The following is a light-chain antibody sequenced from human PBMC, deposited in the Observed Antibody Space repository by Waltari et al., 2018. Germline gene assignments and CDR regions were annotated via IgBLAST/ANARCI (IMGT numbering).Light chain of an antibody. V-gene: IGLV2-14*03. CDR3: SSYTTSGTLI. CDR1: IRDVGAYNY. CDR2: AGT. J-gene: IGLJ2*01. Sequence: SALPQPASVSGPPGPSITISCTGPIRDVGAYNYVSWYQQHPGKPPHLIIYAGTKRPSGVSNRFSGSKSGTTASLTTSGLHAEDEADFYCSSYTTSGTLIFGGGTKLTVL.